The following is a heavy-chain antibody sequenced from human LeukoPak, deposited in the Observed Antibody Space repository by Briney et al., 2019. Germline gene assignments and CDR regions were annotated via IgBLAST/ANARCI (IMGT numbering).Heavy chain of an antibody. J-gene: IGHJ4*02. V-gene: IGHV3-21*01. Sequence: GGSLRLSCAAPGFTFNRYNMNWVRRAPGKGLEWVSSISTSSSYIYYADSVRGRFTISRGNAKKSLYLQMNSLRAEDTAVYYCAYYHVNEEPPTFWGQGTLVTVSS. CDR1: GFTFNRYN. CDR3: AYYHVNEEPPTF. D-gene: IGHD1-1*01. CDR2: ISTSSSYI.